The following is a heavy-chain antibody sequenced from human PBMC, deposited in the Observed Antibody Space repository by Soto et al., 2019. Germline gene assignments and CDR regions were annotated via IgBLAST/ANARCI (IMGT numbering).Heavy chain of an antibody. D-gene: IGHD6-19*01. CDR2: IDSSGEK. V-gene: IGHV2-26*01. CDR1: GLSITDSEMG. Sequence: QVTLKETGPVLVKPTETLTLRCTVSGLSITDSEMGVSWIRQPPGQPLEWLAHIDSSGEKSYRTVLKSRLAISKDTSKSQIVLTMTNMDPADTATYYCARRHLAVAVSPWFDHWGQGIPVTVSS. J-gene: IGHJ5*02. CDR3: ARRHLAVAVSPWFDH.